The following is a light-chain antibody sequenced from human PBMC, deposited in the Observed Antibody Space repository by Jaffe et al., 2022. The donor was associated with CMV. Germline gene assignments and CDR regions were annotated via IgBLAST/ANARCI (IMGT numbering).Light chain of an antibody. J-gene: IGKJ1*01. Sequence: EIVLTQSPGTLSLSPGERATLSCRASQTVRNNYLAWYQQKVGQAPRLLIYDASSRATGVPDRFGGSGSGTDFTLTISRLEPDDFAVYYCQQYGGTPQTFGQGTNVEFK. CDR3: QQYGGTPQT. CDR2: DAS. V-gene: IGKV3-20*01. CDR1: QTVRNNY.